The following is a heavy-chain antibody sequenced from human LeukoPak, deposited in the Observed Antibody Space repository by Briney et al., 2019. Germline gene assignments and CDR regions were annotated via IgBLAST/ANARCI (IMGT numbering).Heavy chain of an antibody. Sequence: PSETLSLTCTVSGGSISSGGYYWSWIRQHPGKGLEWIGYIYYSGSTYYNPSLKSRVTISVDTSKNQFSLKLSSVTAADTAVYYCARDLEALRYFDWLLKPFDYWGQGTLVTVSS. CDR1: GGSISSGGYY. V-gene: IGHV4-31*03. CDR3: ARDLEALRYFDWLLKPFDY. CDR2: IYYSGST. D-gene: IGHD3-9*01. J-gene: IGHJ4*02.